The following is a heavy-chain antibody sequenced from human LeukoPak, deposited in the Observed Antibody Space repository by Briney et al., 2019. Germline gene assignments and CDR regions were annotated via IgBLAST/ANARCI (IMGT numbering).Heavy chain of an antibody. CDR1: GYTFTGYY. V-gene: IGHV1-2*02. CDR3: ARDWGDITGTTMGFRYWFDP. Sequence: EASVKVSCKASGYTFTGYYMHWVRQAPGQGLEWMGWINPNSGGTNYAQKFQGRVTMTRDTSISTAYMELSRLRSDDTAVYYCARDWGDITGTTMGFRYWFDPWGQGTLVTVSS. J-gene: IGHJ5*02. D-gene: IGHD1-7*01. CDR2: INPNSGGT.